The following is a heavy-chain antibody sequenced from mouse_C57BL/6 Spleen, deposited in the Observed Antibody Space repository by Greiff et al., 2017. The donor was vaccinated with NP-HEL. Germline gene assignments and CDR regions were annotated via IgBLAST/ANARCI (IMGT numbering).Heavy chain of an antibody. D-gene: IGHD2-2*01. CDR3: ARFGYDVRDYFDY. CDR1: GYAFTNYL. Sequence: QVQLQQSGAELVRPGTSVKVSCKASGYAFTNYLIEWVKQRPGQGLEWIGVINPGSGGTNSNEKFKGKATLTADKSSSTAYMQLSSLTSEDSAVYFCARFGYDVRDYFDYWGQGTTLTVSS. CDR2: INPGSGGT. J-gene: IGHJ2*01. V-gene: IGHV1-54*01.